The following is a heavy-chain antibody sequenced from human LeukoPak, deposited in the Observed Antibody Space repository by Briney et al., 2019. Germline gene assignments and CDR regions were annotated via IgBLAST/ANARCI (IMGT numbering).Heavy chain of an antibody. CDR2: IYYSGST. CDR3: ARQMIVVVITPNWFDP. V-gene: IGHV4-39*01. J-gene: IGHJ5*02. CDR1: GGSISSSSYY. D-gene: IGHD3-22*01. Sequence: SETLSLTCTVSGGSISSSSYYWGWIRQPPGKGLEWIGSIYYSGSTYYNPSLKSRVTISVDTSKNQFSLRLSSVTAADTAVYYCARQMIVVVITPNWFDPWGQGTLVTVSS.